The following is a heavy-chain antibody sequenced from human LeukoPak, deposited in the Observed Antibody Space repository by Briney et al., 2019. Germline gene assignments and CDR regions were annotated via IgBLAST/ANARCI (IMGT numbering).Heavy chain of an antibody. D-gene: IGHD1-26*01. J-gene: IGHJ4*02. CDR3: ARDREVGYFDY. CDR1: GFTFSSYW. CDR2: IKQDGSEK. Sequence: SLRLSCAASGFTFSSYWMSWVRQAPGKGLEWVANIKQDGSEKYYVDSGKGRFTISRDNAKNSLYLHMNSLRAEDTAVYYCARDREVGYFDYWGQGTLVTVSS. V-gene: IGHV3-7*01.